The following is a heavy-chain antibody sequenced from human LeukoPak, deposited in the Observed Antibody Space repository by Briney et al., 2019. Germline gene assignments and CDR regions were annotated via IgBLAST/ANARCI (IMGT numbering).Heavy chain of an antibody. CDR2: INPNSGGT. CDR1: GYTFTGYY. CDR3: ARGRTYCSGGSCYLG. Sequence: GASEKVSCKASGYTFTGYYMHWVRQAPGQGLEWMGCINPNSGGTNYAQKFQGSVTMTRDTSISTAYMELSRLRSDDTAVYYCARGRTYCSGGSCYLGWGQGTLVTVSS. V-gene: IGHV1-2*02. D-gene: IGHD2-15*01. J-gene: IGHJ4*02.